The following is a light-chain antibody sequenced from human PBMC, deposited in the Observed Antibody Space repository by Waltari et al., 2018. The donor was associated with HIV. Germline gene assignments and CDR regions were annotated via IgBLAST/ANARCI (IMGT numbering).Light chain of an antibody. V-gene: IGKV1-5*03. J-gene: IGKJ2*01. CDR3: QQYNSDFYT. CDR1: QNVESW. Sequence: IQMTQSPSILSASVGDRVTITWRASQNVESWLAWYQQRPGRAPKLLIYKASTLEYGVPARFTGSGSGTNFTLTINSLQPDDFATYYCQQYNSDFYTFGLGTRLDLK. CDR2: KAS.